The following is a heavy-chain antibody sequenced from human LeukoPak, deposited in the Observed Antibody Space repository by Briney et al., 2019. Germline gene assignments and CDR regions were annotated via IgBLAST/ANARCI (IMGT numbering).Heavy chain of an antibody. J-gene: IGHJ5*02. CDR1: GGTFISYA. Sequence: SVKVSCKASGGTFISYAISWVRHAPGQGLEWLGRIIPIFGTANYAQKFQGRVTITTDESTSTAYMELSSLRSEDTAVYYCAREREGYYDYVWGSYRLGHWGQGTLVTVSS. D-gene: IGHD3-16*02. CDR3: AREREGYYDYVWGSYRLGH. CDR2: IIPIFGTA. V-gene: IGHV1-69*05.